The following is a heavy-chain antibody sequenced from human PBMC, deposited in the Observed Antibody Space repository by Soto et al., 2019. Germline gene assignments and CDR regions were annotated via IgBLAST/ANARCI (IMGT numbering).Heavy chain of an antibody. J-gene: IGHJ4*02. Sequence: GGSLRLSCEVSGLTFSAYGMHWVRQAPGKGLEWVAAISHDGTNKNYGDSVKGRFTISRDNSKKTLYLQMNSLRPEDTALYYCAKDEYYYSRSGYYIFDSWGQGTLVTVPQ. CDR3: AKDEYYYSRSGYYIFDS. CDR2: ISHDGTNK. V-gene: IGHV3-30*18. CDR1: GLTFSAYG. D-gene: IGHD3-22*01.